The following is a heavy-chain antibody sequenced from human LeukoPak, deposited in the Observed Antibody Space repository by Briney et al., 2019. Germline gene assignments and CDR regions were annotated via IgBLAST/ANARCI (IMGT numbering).Heavy chain of an antibody. V-gene: IGHV1-8*02. CDR3: ARSSFRGVIGY. CDR1: GYTFTGYY. D-gene: IGHD3-16*01. J-gene: IGHJ4*02. CDR2: MNPNSGNT. Sequence: ASVKVSCKASGYTFTGYYMHWVRQAPGQGLEWMGWMNPNSGNTGYAQKFQGRVTMTRNTSISTAYMELSSLRSEDTAVYYCARSSFRGVIGYWGQGTLVTVSS.